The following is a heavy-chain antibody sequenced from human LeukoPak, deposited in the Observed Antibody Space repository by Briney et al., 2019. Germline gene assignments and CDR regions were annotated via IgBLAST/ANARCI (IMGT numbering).Heavy chain of an antibody. V-gene: IGHV3-21*01. Sequence: GGSLRLSCAASGITFSSYSMNWVRQAPGKGLEWVSSISSSSSYIYYADSVKGRFTISRDNAKNSLYLQMNSLRAEDTAVYYCARDLGTVVTGAFDIWGQGTMVTVSS. J-gene: IGHJ3*02. CDR2: ISSSSSYI. CDR1: GITFSSYS. D-gene: IGHD4-23*01. CDR3: ARDLGTVVTGAFDI.